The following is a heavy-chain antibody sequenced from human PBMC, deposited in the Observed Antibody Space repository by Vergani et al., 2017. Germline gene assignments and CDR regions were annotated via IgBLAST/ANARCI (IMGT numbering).Heavy chain of an antibody. CDR3: ARDVIYYYGSGSSQIDY. V-gene: IGHV3-23*01. Sequence: EVQLLQSGGGVIQPGGSVRLSCAASGFTFSACPMTWVRQAPGKGLEWVSAISARYPSTYYADSVKGRFTISRDNSKTMLYLQMNSLRAEDTAVYYCARDVIYYYGSGSSQIDYWGQGTLVTVSS. J-gene: IGHJ4*02. CDR2: ISARYPST. D-gene: IGHD3-10*01. CDR1: GFTFSACP.